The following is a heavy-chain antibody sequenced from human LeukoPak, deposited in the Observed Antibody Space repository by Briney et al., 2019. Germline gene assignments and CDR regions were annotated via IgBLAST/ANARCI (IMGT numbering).Heavy chain of an antibody. CDR1: GYTFTSYD. V-gene: IGHV1-8*01. Sequence: ASVTVSCKASGYTFTSYDINWVRQATGQGLEWMGWMNPNSGNTGYAQKFQGRVTMTRNTSISTAYMELSSLRSEDTAVYYCARARYCSGGSCWTKGRAFDIWGQGTMVTVSS. CDR2: MNPNSGNT. J-gene: IGHJ3*02. CDR3: ARARYCSGGSCWTKGRAFDI. D-gene: IGHD2-15*01.